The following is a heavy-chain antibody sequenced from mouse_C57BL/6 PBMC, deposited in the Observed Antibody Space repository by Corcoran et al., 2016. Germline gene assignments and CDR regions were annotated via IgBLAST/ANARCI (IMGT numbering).Heavy chain of an antibody. V-gene: IGHV1-76*01. CDR3: ARGGYYSPFAY. J-gene: IGHJ3*01. Sequence: QVQLKQSGAELVRPGASVKLSCKASGYTFTDYYINWVKQRPGQGLEWIARIYPGSGNTYYNEKFKGKATLTAEKSSSTAYMQLSSLTSEDSAVYFCARGGYYSPFAYWGQGTLVTVSA. CDR2: IYPGSGNT. D-gene: IGHD2-12*01. CDR1: GYTFTDYY.